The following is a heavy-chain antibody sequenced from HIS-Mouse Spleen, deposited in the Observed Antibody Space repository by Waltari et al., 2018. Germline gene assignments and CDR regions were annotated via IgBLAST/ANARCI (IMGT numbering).Heavy chain of an antibody. CDR1: GFSLSTSGMC. CDR2: IDWDDDK. D-gene: IGHD6-19*01. V-gene: IGHV2-70*15. CDR3: ARIAEGYSSGWYAFDY. J-gene: IGHJ4*02. Sequence: QVTLRESGPALVKPTQTLTLTCTFSGFSLSTSGMCVSWIRQPPGKALEWLARIDWDDDKYYSTTLKTRLNISKDTYKNQVVLTMTNMDPVDTATYYCARIAEGYSSGWYAFDYWGQGTLVTVSS.